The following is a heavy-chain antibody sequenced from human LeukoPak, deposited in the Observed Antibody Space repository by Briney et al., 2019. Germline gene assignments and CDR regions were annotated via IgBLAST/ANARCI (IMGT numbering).Heavy chain of an antibody. D-gene: IGHD4-23*01. Sequence: KPSETLSLTCTVSGGSISSSSYYWGWIRQPPGKGLEWIGNFYSSGSAYYSPSLKSRVAISVDRSKNQFSLNLSSVTAADTAVYYCARLYGGNAVDSWGQGTLVTVSS. J-gene: IGHJ5*01. CDR3: ARLYGGNAVDS. V-gene: IGHV4-39*01. CDR2: FYSSGSA. CDR1: GGSISSSSYY.